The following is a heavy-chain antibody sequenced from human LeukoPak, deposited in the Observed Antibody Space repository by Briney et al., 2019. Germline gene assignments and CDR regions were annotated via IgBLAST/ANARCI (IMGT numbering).Heavy chain of an antibody. J-gene: IGHJ4*02. D-gene: IGHD2-2*01. CDR3: ARASCLGYCSSNRVPYYFDY. V-gene: IGHV4-31*03. CDR2: IYYSGST. CDR1: GGSISSGGYY. Sequence: SETLSLTCTVSGGSISSGGYYWSWIRQHPGKGLEWIGYIYYSGSTYYNPSLKSRVTISVDTSKNQFSLKLSSVTAADTAVYYCARASCLGYCSSNRVPYYFDYWGQGTLVTVSS.